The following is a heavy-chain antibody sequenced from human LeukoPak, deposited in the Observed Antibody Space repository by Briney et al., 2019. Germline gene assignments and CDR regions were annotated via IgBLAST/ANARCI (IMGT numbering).Heavy chain of an antibody. CDR2: ISSNGGST. D-gene: IGHD3-22*01. CDR1: GFTFSSYA. Sequence: PGGSLRLSCAASGFTFSSYAMHWVRQAPGKGLEFVSAISSNGGSTYYAKSVKGRFTVSRDNSKNTLSLQMGSLRAEDMAAYYCARRNYYVSSGYFSGDAFDIWGQGTLATVSS. V-gene: IGHV3-64*01. CDR3: ARRNYYVSSGYFSGDAFDI. J-gene: IGHJ3*02.